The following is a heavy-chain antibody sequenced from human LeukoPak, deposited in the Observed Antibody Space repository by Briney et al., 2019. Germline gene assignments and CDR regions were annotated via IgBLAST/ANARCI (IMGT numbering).Heavy chain of an antibody. V-gene: IGHV4-59*01. CDR1: GGSISSYY. Sequence: SETLSLTCTVSGGSISSYYWSWIRQPPAKGLEWIGYIYNSVSTNYNPSLKSRVTISLDTSKNQFSLKLTSVTAADTAVYYCARKTPMAEAYYFDYWGQGTLVTVSS. CDR3: ARKTPMAEAYYFDY. J-gene: IGHJ4*02. CDR2: IYNSVST. D-gene: IGHD5-18*01.